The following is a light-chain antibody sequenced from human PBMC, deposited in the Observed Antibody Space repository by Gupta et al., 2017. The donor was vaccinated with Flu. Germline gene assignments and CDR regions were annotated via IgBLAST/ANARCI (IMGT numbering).Light chain of an antibody. CDR1: QSRGQGHGYNY. CDR3: RQALQTPIT. Sequence: VTPGEPASNSCRISQSRGQGHGYNYLDWYRQKPGQSPQLLIYLGSIRACGLPDRFSGSGSGTDFTLKISIVDAEDVGVYYLRQALQTPITFGGGTKVEIK. V-gene: IGKV2-28*01. J-gene: IGKJ4*01. CDR2: LGS.